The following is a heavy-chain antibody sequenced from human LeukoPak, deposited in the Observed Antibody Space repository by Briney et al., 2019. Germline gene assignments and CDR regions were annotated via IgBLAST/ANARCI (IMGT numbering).Heavy chain of an antibody. CDR3: ARDNTLQLGDVYFDY. J-gene: IGHJ4*02. CDR2: ISAYNGNT. V-gene: IGHV1-18*01. CDR1: GYTFTSYG. D-gene: IGHD6-6*01. Sequence: ASVKVSCKASGYTFTSYGISWVRQAPGQGLEWMGWISAYNGNTNYAQKLQGRVTMTTDTSTSTAYMELRSLRSDDTAVYYCARDNTLQLGDVYFDYWGQGTLVTVSS.